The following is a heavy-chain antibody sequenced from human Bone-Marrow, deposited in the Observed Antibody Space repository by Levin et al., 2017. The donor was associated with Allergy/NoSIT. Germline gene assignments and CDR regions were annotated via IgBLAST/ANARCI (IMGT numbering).Heavy chain of an antibody. CDR2: SSYSGST. V-gene: IGHV4-31*03. CDR3: ARAEYCSSTICYGSRKFDS. Sequence: SQTLSLPCTVSGGSISSGDYYWSWIRQHPGKGLEWVGYSSYSGSTSYNPSLKSRVTISVDTSRSQFSLKLTSVTAADTAVYYCARAEYCSSTICYGSRKFDSWGQGTLVTVSS. J-gene: IGHJ4*02. D-gene: IGHD2-2*01. CDR1: GGSISSGDYY.